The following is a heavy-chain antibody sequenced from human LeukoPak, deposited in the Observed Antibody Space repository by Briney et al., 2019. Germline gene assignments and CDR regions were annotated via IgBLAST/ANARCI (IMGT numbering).Heavy chain of an antibody. CDR2: IKQDGSEQ. CDR1: GFSFSSYW. J-gene: IGHJ3*02. Sequence: GGSLRLSCEGSGFSFSSYWMAWVRQAPGKGVEWVASIKQDGSEQRYVDSVKGRFTISRDNAKNSLFLQMNRLGAEDTAVYYCATSPNPFHMWGQGTKVTVS. CDR3: ATSPNPFHM. V-gene: IGHV3-7*01.